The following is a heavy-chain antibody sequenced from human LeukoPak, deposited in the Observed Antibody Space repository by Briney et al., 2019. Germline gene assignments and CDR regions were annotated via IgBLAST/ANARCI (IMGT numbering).Heavy chain of an antibody. CDR1: GGSISSYY. D-gene: IGHD3-22*01. CDR2: IYYSGST. Sequence: SETLSLTCTVSGGSISSYYWSWIRQPPGKGLEWIGYIYYSGSTNYNPSLKSRVTISVDTSKNQFSLKLSSVTAADTAVYYCARDRTYYYDSSGYYGNYYYYYGMDVWGQGTTVTVSS. J-gene: IGHJ6*02. CDR3: ARDRTYYYDSSGYYGNYYYYYGMDV. V-gene: IGHV4-59*01.